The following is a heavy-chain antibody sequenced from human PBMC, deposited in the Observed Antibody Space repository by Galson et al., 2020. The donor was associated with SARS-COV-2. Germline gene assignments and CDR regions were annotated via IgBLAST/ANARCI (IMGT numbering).Heavy chain of an antibody. V-gene: IGHV3-23*01. CDR2: ISRDGDRT. D-gene: IGHD1-26*01. J-gene: IGHJ3*02. CDR1: GFAFDNYA. CDR3: ANGGITVGAFGM. Sequence: GGSLRLSCAASGFAFDNYAMSWVRQAPGKGLEWVSAISRDGDRTYYADSVQGRFAISRDNSKNTVFLQMNILRAEDTAIYYCANGGITVGAFGMWGQGTKVTVSS.